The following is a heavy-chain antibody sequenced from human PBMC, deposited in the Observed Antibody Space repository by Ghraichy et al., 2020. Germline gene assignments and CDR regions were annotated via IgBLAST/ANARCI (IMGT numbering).Heavy chain of an antibody. CDR3: ASQGKQQLLLVRPSAEYFHK. CDR2: IIPIFGTA. D-gene: IGHD1-26*01. V-gene: IGHV1-69*06. CDR1: GCTFSSSA. Sequence: SVKVSCKASGCTFSSSAISWVRQAPGQGLEWMGGIIPIFGTAIYAQKLQGRVTITADKSTSTAYMDLGSLRSDDTAVHYCASQGKQQLLLVRPSAEYFHKCGQGTPVTVSS. J-gene: IGHJ1*01.